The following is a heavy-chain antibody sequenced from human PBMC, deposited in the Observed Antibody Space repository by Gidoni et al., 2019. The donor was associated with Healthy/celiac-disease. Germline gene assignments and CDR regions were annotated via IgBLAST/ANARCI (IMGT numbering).Heavy chain of an antibody. Sequence: EVQRLECGGGLGQPGGYLRPYCAAAGATFSSYAMSWVRQAPGRGLGGGSAISGSGGSTYYADSVKGRFTLSRDNSKNTLYLHMNSLRAEDTAVDYCANGSSSSWSPFDYWGQGTLVTVSS. CDR2: ISGSGGST. D-gene: IGHD6-13*01. V-gene: IGHV3-23*01. J-gene: IGHJ4*02. CDR3: ANGSSSSWSPFDY. CDR1: GATFSSYA.